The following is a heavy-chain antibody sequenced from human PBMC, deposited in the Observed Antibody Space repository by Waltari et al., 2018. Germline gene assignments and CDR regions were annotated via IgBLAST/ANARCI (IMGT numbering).Heavy chain of an antibody. CDR2: INSDGSST. V-gene: IGHV3-74*01. D-gene: IGHD6-19*01. J-gene: IGHJ6*02. Sequence: EEQLVESGGGLAQPGESLRLSCAASGFTFSRYWMDWVRQAPGKGLVWVSGINSDGSSTTYADSVKGRFTISRDNAKNTLYVQMNRLRAEDTAVYYCARVATKTYSSPVPGRPYYYGMDVWGQGTTVTVSS. CDR3: ARVATKTYSSPVPGRPYYYGMDV. CDR1: GFTFSRYW.